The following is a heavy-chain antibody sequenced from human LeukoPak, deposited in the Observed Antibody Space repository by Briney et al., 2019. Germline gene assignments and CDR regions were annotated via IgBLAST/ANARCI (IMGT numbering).Heavy chain of an antibody. CDR3: AKDRWGSYYPSHDALDN. V-gene: IGHV3-23*01. CDR1: GSTFSNYA. J-gene: IGHJ3*02. D-gene: IGHD1-26*01. CDR2: IDVVDYDT. Sequence: GGSLRLSCVASGSTFSNYAMNWVRQARGKGMEWVSSIDVVDYDTNYADTVKRRITVSRDNSKNSLFLQMNSLGADAAALYYCAKDRWGSYYPSHDALDNWCQGTMVTVAS.